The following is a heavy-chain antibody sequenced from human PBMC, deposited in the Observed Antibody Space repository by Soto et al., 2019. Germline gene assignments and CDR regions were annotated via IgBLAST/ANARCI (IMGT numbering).Heavy chain of an antibody. J-gene: IGHJ4*02. CDR3: ARGSTIGPRREVDY. Sequence: QVQLVQSGAEVKKPGASVRVSCKASGYTFTTYGISWVRQAPGQGLEWLGWINTDNGDTNYAQDLQARVTMTTDTSTSTAYMELRSLRSDDTAVYYCARGSTIGPRREVDYWGQGTLVTVSS. V-gene: IGHV1-18*01. CDR1: GYTFTTYG. CDR2: INTDNGDT. D-gene: IGHD6-6*01.